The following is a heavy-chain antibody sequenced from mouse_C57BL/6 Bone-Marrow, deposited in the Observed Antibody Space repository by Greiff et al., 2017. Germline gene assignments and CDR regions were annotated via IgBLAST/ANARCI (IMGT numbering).Heavy chain of an antibody. CDR2: IDPENGDT. CDR3: TTDGNYDY. CDR1: GFNIKDDY. V-gene: IGHV14-4*01. Sequence: EVQGVESGAELVRPGASVKLSCTASGFNIKDDYMHWVKQRPEQGLEWIGWIDPENGDTEYASKFQGKATITADTSSNTAYLQLSSLTSEDTAVYYCTTDGNYDYWGQGTTLTVSS. D-gene: IGHD2-1*01. J-gene: IGHJ2*01.